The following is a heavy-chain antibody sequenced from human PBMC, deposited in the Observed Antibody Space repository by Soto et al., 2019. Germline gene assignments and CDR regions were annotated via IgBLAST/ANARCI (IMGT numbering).Heavy chain of an antibody. CDR3: ARDFYPLAYYFVY. Sequence: QVQLVQSGPEVKKPGASVKVSCKASGYTFTNHGISWVRQAPGQGLEWVGWISGYNANTKYAQKFQGRVTMSTDTSTTTAYMELRRLRSDDTAVYYCARDFYPLAYYFVYWGQGTLVTVSS. V-gene: IGHV1-18*04. CDR1: GYTFTNHG. J-gene: IGHJ4*02. CDR2: ISGYNANT.